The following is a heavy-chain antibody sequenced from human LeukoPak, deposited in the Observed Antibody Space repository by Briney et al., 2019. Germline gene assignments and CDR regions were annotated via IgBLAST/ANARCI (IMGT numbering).Heavy chain of an antibody. J-gene: IGHJ4*02. CDR3: TTAVGDDYGDY. Sequence: GGSLRLSCAASGFTFSNAWMSWVRQAPGKGLEWVGRIKSKTDGGTTDYAAPVKGRLTISRDDSKNTLYLQMNSLKTEDTAVYYCTTAVGDDYGDYWGQGTLVTVSS. D-gene: IGHD3-16*01. CDR1: GFTFSNAW. V-gene: IGHV3-15*01. CDR2: IKSKTDGGTT.